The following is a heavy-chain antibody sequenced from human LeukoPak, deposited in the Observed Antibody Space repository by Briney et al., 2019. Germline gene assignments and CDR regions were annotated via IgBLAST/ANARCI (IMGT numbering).Heavy chain of an antibody. Sequence: SETLPLTCAVYGGSFSGYYWSWIRQPPGKGLEWIGEINHSGSTNYNPSLKSRVTISVDTSKNQFSLKLSSVTAADTAVYYCARYRYCSSTSCYPDYYYYYYMDVWGKGTTVTVSS. CDR1: GGSFSGYY. V-gene: IGHV4-34*01. CDR2: INHSGST. J-gene: IGHJ6*03. CDR3: ARYRYCSSTSCYPDYYYYYYMDV. D-gene: IGHD2-2*01.